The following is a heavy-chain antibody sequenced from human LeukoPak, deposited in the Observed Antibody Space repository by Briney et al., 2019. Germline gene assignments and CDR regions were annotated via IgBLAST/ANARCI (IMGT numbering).Heavy chain of an antibody. J-gene: IGHJ2*01. CDR1: GFTCSSYA. D-gene: IGHD4-17*01. V-gene: IGHV3-23*01. CDR3: AKDASPTVTTAYWYFDL. Sequence: GGSLRLSCAASGFTCSSYAMSWVRQAPGKGLEWVSTISGNGGSTFYVHSVKGRFTISRDNSKNTLYLQMNSLRAEDTAVYYCAKDASPTVTTAYWYFDLWGRGTLVTVSS. CDR2: ISGNGGST.